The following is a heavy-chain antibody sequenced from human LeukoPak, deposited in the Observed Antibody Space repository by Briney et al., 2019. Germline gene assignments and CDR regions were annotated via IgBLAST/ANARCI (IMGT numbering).Heavy chain of an antibody. CDR3: ARDVPTTVTTYVQYYFDY. D-gene: IGHD4-17*01. Sequence: ASVKVSCKASGYTFTGYYIHWVRQAPGQGLEWMGWINPHSGDTNYAQSFQGRVTMTRDTSISTVYMDLSRLRSDDTAVYYCARDVPTTVTTYVQYYFDYWGQGTLVTVSS. V-gene: IGHV1-2*02. CDR1: GYTFTGYY. CDR2: INPHSGDT. J-gene: IGHJ4*02.